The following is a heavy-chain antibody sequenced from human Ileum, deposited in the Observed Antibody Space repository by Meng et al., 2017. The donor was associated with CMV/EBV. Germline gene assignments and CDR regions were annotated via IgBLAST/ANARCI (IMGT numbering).Heavy chain of an antibody. CDR2: ITYSGTT. CDR3: VRASITMIDY. CDR1: GYSSSSGEYF. Sequence: QLLLQHSAHGPVNPSETLSLTCTGAGYSSSSGEYFGSWIRRTPKGLECVASITYSGTTYYNPSLKSRVTMSVDTSKNQFSLKLNSVTAADTAVYYCVRASITMIDYWGQGTLVTVSS. V-gene: IGHV4-39*07. D-gene: IGHD3-22*01. J-gene: IGHJ4*02.